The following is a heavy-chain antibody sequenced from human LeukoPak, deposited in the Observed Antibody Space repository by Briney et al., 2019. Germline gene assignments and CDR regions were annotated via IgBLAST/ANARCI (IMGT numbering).Heavy chain of an antibody. CDR3: AKVISGNYYDSSGYYSD. D-gene: IGHD3-22*01. J-gene: IGHJ4*02. V-gene: IGHV3-43*01. Sequence: PGGSLRLSCETSGFNFDRYTIHWVRQAPGKGLEWVSLAGWAGGTTYYSDSVRGRFTISRDNAKNSLYLQMNSLRAEDTALYYCAKVISGNYYDSSGYYSDWGQGTLVTVSS. CDR1: GFNFDRYT. CDR2: AGWAGGTT.